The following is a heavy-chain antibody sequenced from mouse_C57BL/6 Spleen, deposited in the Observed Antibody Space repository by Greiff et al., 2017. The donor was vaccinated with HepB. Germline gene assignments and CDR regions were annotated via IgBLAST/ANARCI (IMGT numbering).Heavy chain of an antibody. D-gene: IGHD6-1*01. V-gene: IGHV2-2*01. CDR1: GFSLTSYG. CDR3: ARNPLGDYAMDY. J-gene: IGHJ4*01. CDR2: IWSGGST. Sequence: QVHVKQSGPGLVQPSQSLSITCTVSGFSLTSYGVHWVRQSPGKGLEWLGVIWSGGSTDYNAAFISRLSISKDNSKIQVFFKMNSLQADDTAIYYCARNPLGDYAMDYWGQGTSVTVSS.